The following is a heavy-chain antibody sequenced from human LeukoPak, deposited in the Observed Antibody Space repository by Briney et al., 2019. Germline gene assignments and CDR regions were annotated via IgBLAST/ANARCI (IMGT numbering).Heavy chain of an antibody. CDR1: GFTFSSYW. CDR3: ARSFLMSFGELLSGGFDV. J-gene: IGHJ3*01. D-gene: IGHD3-10*01. Sequence: HSGGFLRLSCAASGFTFSSYWMTWLRQASGKGLEWVANIQHDGSDQYYEDSVKGRFTISRDNAKDSLFLQMNSLRAEDTAVYFCARSFLMSFGELLSGGFDVWGQGAMVTVSS. V-gene: IGHV3-7*01. CDR2: IQHDGSDQ.